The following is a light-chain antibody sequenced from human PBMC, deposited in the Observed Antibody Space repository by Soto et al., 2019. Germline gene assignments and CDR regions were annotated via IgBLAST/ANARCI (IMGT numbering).Light chain of an antibody. J-gene: IGKJ3*01. CDR2: DAS. V-gene: IGKV1-33*01. CDR3: QQYDTLPVT. CDR1: QDISNH. Sequence: DIPMTQSPSSLSASVGDRVTITCLARQDISNHLNWYQQKPGKAPKIQIYDASNLETGVPSRISGSGSWTDFTFTISSLQPEDIATYYCQQYDTLPVTFGPGTKVDIK.